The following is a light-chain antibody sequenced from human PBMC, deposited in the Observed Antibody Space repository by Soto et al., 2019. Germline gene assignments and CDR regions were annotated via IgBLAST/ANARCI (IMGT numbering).Light chain of an antibody. CDR2: GAS. Sequence: EIVMTQSPGTLSLSPGERATISCRASQVIGSRYLPRYHQKSGQAPTLLIYGASSRATGIPDRFSGSGSGTGLTVTVSTLEPEDFGVYYCQPCVSPIPHTFGPGTKLEIK. CDR1: QVIGSRY. J-gene: IGKJ2*01. V-gene: IGKV3-20*01. CDR3: QPCVSPIPHT.